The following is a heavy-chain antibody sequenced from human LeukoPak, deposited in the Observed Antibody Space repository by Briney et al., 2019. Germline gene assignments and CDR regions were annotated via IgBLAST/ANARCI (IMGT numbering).Heavy chain of an antibody. CDR1: GGTVSNYA. CDR3: ARAGEVYNSGSYLEY. V-gene: IGHV1-69*01. D-gene: IGHD6-19*01. CDR2: FIPVFGPA. Sequence: SVKVSCKASGGTVSNYAVSWVRHAPGQGLEWMGGFIPVFGPANYAQKFQGRVTITADESTSTAYMELSSLRSEGTAVYYCARAGEVYNSGSYLEYWGQGTLVTVSS. J-gene: IGHJ4*02.